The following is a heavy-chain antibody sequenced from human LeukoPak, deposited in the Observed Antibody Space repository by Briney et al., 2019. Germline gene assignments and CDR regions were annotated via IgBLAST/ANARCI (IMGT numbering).Heavy chain of an antibody. CDR1: GGSFSGYY. V-gene: IGHV4-34*11. Sequence: SETLSLTCGVYGGSFSGYYWSWIRQTPGKGLEWIAYIHDSGSTYNNPSLKSRLSISIDTSKNQFSLKLNSVTAADTAVYYCARVVAAAGNNWFDPWGQGTLVTVSS. CDR2: IHDSGST. D-gene: IGHD6-13*01. CDR3: ARVVAAAGNNWFDP. J-gene: IGHJ5*02.